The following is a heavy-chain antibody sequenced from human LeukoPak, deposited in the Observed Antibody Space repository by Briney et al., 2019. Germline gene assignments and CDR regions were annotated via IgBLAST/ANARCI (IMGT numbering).Heavy chain of an antibody. CDR3: ARRYRPGYSSSWYRLGFFDY. D-gene: IGHD6-13*01. CDR2: MNPNSGNT. J-gene: IGHJ4*02. Sequence: GASVKVSCKASGYTFASYDINWVRQATGQGLEWMGWMNPNSGNTGYAQKFQGRVTMTRNTSISTAYMELSSLRSEDTAVYYCARRYRPGYSSSWYRLGFFDYWGRGTLVTVSS. V-gene: IGHV1-8*01. CDR1: GYTFASYD.